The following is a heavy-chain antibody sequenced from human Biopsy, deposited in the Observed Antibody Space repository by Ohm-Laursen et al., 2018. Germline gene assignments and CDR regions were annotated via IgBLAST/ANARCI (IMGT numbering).Heavy chain of an antibody. CDR2: VSSDGKNK. V-gene: IGHV3-30*18. Sequence: SLRLSCAAPGFTLSNYGMHWVRQAPARGLEWVAAVSSDGKNKHYADSVQGRFTISRDNSKNTVDLQMNSLRAEDTAVYYCAKGLYSGSYYYDSWGQGTLVTVSS. D-gene: IGHD1-26*01. CDR3: AKGLYSGSYYYDS. J-gene: IGHJ4*02. CDR1: GFTLSNYG.